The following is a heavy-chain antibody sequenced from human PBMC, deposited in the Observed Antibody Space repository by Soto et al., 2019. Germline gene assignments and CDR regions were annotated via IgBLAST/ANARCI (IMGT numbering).Heavy chain of an antibody. J-gene: IGHJ5*02. CDR2: INHSGST. V-gene: IGHV4-34*01. CDR1: GGSFSGYY. Sequence: SETLSLTCAVYGGSFSGYYWSWIRQPPGRGLEWLGEINHSGSTKYNPSLKSRVTISVDTSKNQFSLNLTSVTAADTAVYYCARADDWKSSWFDPWGQGTLVTVS. CDR3: ARADDWKSSWFDP. D-gene: IGHD1-1*01.